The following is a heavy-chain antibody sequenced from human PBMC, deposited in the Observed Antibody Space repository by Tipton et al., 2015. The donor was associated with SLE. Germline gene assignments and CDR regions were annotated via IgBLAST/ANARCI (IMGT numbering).Heavy chain of an antibody. Sequence: GLVKPSETLSLTCTVSGDSISSGSYYWSWIRQPAGRGLEWIGRVYSKGSTNYNLSLKSRVTISVDASKNQFSLTLNSVTVADTAVYYCARDAYNYRRYRGAFDIWGRGTMVTVSS. CDR1: GDSISSGSYY. CDR3: ARDAYNYRRYRGAFDI. CDR2: VYSKGST. J-gene: IGHJ3*02. D-gene: IGHD1-20*01. V-gene: IGHV4-61*02.